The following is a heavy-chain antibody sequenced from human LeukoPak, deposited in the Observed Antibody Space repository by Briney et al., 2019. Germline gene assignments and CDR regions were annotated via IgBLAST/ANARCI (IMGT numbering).Heavy chain of an antibody. CDR3: ARVKDCSSTSCYNFDY. D-gene: IGHD2-2*01. CDR1: GFTFSSYA. Sequence: PGRSLRLSCAASGFTFSSYAMHWVRQAPGKGLEWVAVISYDGSNKYYADSVKGRFTISRDNSKNTLYLQMNSLRAEDTAVYYCARVKDCSSTSCYNFDYWGQGTLVTASS. CDR2: ISYDGSNK. J-gene: IGHJ4*02. V-gene: IGHV3-30*04.